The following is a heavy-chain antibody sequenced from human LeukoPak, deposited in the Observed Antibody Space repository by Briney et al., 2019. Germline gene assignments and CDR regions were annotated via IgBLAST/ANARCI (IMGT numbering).Heavy chain of an antibody. CDR2: IYYSGST. J-gene: IGHJ4*02. CDR1: GGSISSYY. V-gene: IGHV4-59*01. Sequence: PSETLSLTCTVPGGSISSYYWSWIRQPPGKGLERIGYIYYSGSTNYNPSLKSRVTISVDTSKNQFSLKLSSVTAADTAVYYCARENEQWLVFDYWGQGTLVTVSS. CDR3: ARENEQWLVFDY. D-gene: IGHD6-19*01.